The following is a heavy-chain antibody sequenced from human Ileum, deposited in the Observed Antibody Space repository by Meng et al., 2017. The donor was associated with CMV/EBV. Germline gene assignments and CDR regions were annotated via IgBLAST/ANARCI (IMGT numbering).Heavy chain of an antibody. CDR1: GYTFTNNI. D-gene: IGHD5-18*01. CDR2: INPNSGST. Sequence: QVQLVQSGAEMKNPGASVKVSCKTSGYTFTNNIMNWVRQAPGQGLEWMRWINPNSGSTNYAQKFQGRVTMTRDTSISTAYMELNRLTSDDTAMYFCARIIVSRGYSFDYWGQGTLVTVAS. J-gene: IGHJ4*02. CDR3: ARIIVSRGYSFDY. V-gene: IGHV1-2*02.